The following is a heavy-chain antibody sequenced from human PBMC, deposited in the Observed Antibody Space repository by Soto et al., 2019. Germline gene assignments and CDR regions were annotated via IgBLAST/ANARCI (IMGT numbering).Heavy chain of an antibody. CDR2: MYSGGTT. CDR1: GFIVSSNY. D-gene: IGHD2-21*02. CDR3: ARVAGDDPLDI. J-gene: IGHJ3*02. V-gene: IGHV3-53*04. Sequence: EVQLVESGGGLVQPGGSLSLSCAASGFIVSSNYMTWVRQAPGKGLEWVSIMYSGGTTYYAESVKGRLTISRHISKNTLDLQMNTLRFEDTAVYYCARVAGDDPLDIWGPGTMVTVSS.